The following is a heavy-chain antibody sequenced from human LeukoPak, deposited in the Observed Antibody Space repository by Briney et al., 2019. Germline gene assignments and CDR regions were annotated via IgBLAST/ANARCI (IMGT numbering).Heavy chain of an antibody. V-gene: IGHV4-59*08. D-gene: IGHD4-17*01. CDR1: GGSISSHF. Sequence: SETLSLTCTVSGGSISSHFWSWIRQPPGKGLEWIAYIYYSGSTDYNPSLKSRVTISVDTSKNQFSLKLSSGTAADTAVYYCARQTMTTADAFDIWGQGTMVTVSS. CDR2: IYYSGST. CDR3: ARQTMTTADAFDI. J-gene: IGHJ3*02.